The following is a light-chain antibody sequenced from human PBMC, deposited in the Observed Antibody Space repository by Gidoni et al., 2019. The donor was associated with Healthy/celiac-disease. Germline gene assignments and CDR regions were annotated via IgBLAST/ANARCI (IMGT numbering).Light chain of an antibody. Sequence: SYVLTQPPSVSVAPGQTASITCGGNNIGSKSVHWYQQKPGQAPLLVVYDDSDRPSGSPERFSGSNSGNTATLTSSRVEAGDEADYYCQVLDSSSDHVVFGGGTKLTVL. V-gene: IGLV3-21*02. CDR2: DDS. CDR1: NIGSKS. J-gene: IGLJ2*01. CDR3: QVLDSSSDHVV.